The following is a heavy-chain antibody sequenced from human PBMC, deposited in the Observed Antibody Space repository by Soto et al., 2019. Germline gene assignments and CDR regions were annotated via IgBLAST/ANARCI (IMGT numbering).Heavy chain of an antibody. D-gene: IGHD4-17*01. J-gene: IGHJ4*02. V-gene: IGHV4-39*01. CDR1: DGSSANRGDY. CDR3: VSQRTTVPTQAYFDY. Sequence: SDRWTVVDGSSANRGDYRGLIRQSPGKGLEWIGSVYYRGRSYSKSSVKSRVTISVDTSKNRFSLSLNSVTASDTAVYFCVSQRTTVPTQAYFDYWGPGALVTVSS. CDR2: VYYRGRS.